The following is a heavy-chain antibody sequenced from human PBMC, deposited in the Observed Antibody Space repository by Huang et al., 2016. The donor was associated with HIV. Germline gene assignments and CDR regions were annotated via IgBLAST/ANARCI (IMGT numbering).Heavy chain of an antibody. CDR1: GESFSAYS. D-gene: IGHD3-3*01. J-gene: IGHJ4*02. V-gene: IGHV4-34*01. Sequence: QVQLQQWGAGLLQPSETLYLSCAVYGESFSAYSWSWIRQPPGQGLEWIGEINHSGNTNYNPALKSRVTIAVDTAKNQFSLKRSSVTAADTAVYYCARGRGKTSFGVLTRYFDYWGQGTLVTVSS. CDR2: INHSGNT. CDR3: ARGRGKTSFGVLTRYFDY.